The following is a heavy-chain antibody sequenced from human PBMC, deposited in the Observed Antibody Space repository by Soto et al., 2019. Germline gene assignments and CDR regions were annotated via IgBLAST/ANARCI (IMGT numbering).Heavy chain of an antibody. Sequence: QVHMVQSGAEVKKPGASVKVSCKASGYIFINYYIHWVRQAPAQGLEWIGIINPNGGSRNNAQKFRGRVTMARDTSKSTVYMDLSSLRSDDTAVYYCARDLAAADYWGQGTLVTVSS. CDR1: GYIFINYY. CDR3: ARDLAAADY. J-gene: IGHJ4*02. CDR2: INPNGGSR. V-gene: IGHV1-46*01. D-gene: IGHD6-13*01.